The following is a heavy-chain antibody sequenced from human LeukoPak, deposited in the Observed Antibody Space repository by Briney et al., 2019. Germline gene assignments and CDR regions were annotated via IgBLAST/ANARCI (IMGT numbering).Heavy chain of an antibody. CDR3: AKDLYYDILTGSDY. Sequence: GGSLRLSCAASGFTFSSYAMSWVRQAPGKGLEWVSAISGSGGSTYYADSVKGRFTISRDNSKNTLYLQMNSLRAEDAAVYYCAKDLYYDILTGSDYWGQGTLVTVSS. J-gene: IGHJ4*02. V-gene: IGHV3-23*01. D-gene: IGHD3-9*01. CDR1: GFTFSSYA. CDR2: ISGSGGST.